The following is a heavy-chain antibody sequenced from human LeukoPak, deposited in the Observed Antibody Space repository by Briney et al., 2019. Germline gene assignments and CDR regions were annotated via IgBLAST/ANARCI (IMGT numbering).Heavy chain of an antibody. CDR2: INHSGST. J-gene: IGHJ6*03. Sequence: SETLSLTRAVYGGSFSGYYWSWIRQPPGKGLEWIGEINHSGSTNYNPSLKSRVTISVDTSKNQFSLKLSSVTAADTAVYYCARSVEGYCRGGSCYYYSYYMDVWGKGTTVTVSS. V-gene: IGHV4-34*01. CDR3: ARSVEGYCRGGSCYYYSYYMDV. D-gene: IGHD2-15*01. CDR1: GGSFSGYY.